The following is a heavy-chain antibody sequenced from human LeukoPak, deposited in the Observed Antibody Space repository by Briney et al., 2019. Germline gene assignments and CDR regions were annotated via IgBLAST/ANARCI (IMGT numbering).Heavy chain of an antibody. CDR1: GGSFSGYY. CDR2: INHSGST. D-gene: IGHD5-18*01. J-gene: IGHJ4*02. CDR3: ARGGWIQLWYFDY. Sequence: PSETLSLTCAVYGGSFSGYYWSWIRQPPGKGLEWIGEINHSGSTNYNPSLKSRVTISVDTSKNQFSLKLSSVTAADTAVYYCARGGWIQLWYFDYWAREPWSPSPQ. V-gene: IGHV4-34*01.